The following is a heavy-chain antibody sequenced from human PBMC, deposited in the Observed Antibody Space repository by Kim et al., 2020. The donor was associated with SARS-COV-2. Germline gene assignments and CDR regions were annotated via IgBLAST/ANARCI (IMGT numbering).Heavy chain of an antibody. J-gene: IGHJ6*02. CDR3: ARGSGSYYYYYYGMDG. V-gene: IGHV4-34*01. CDR2: IKHNGST. Sequence: SETLSLTCAVYGGSFSGYYWSWIRQPPGKGLEWIGEIKHNGSTNYNPSLKSRVTISVDTSKNQFSLKLSSVTAADTAVYYCARGSGSYYYYYYGMDGWGQGTTVTVSS. D-gene: IGHD1-26*01. CDR1: GGSFSGYY.